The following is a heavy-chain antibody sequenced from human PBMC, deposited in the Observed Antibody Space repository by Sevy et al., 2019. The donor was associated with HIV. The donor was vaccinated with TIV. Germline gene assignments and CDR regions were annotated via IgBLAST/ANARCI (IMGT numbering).Heavy chain of an antibody. CDR2: ISASGGST. D-gene: IGHD1-26*01. CDR1: GIIFKSYV. J-gene: IGHJ4*02. V-gene: IGHV3-23*01. CDR3: AGAGVGAKGFDY. Sequence: GGSLRLSCAASGIIFKSYVMSWVRQAPGKGLEWLSGISASGGSTYYADSVKGRFTISRDNFKSTLYLQMNILRAEDTAVYYCAGAGVGAKGFDYWGQGTLFTVSS.